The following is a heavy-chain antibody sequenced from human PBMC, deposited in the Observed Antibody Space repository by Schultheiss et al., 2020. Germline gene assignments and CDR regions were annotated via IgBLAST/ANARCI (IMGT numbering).Heavy chain of an antibody. J-gene: IGHJ3*02. D-gene: IGHD6-13*01. CDR3: ARAFVKQLVRGAFDI. CDR1: GFTFSSYD. Sequence: GGSLRLSCAASGFTFSSYDMHWVRQAPGKGLEWVSYISSSSSTIYYADSVKGRFTISRDNSKSSLFLQMNSLRTEDTAVYYCARAFVKQLVRGAFDIWGQGTMVTVSS. CDR2: ISSSSSTI. V-gene: IGHV3-48*01.